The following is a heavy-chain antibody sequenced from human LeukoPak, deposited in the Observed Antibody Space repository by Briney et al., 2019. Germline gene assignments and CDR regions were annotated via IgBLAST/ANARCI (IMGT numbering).Heavy chain of an antibody. CDR3: ARDQVDTAMDYYCYYGMDV. CDR1: GFTVSSNY. Sequence: PGGSLRLSCAASGFTVSSNYMSWVRQAPGKGLEWVSVIYSGGSTYYADSVKGRFTISRDNSKNTLYLQMNSLRAEDTAVYYCARDQVDTAMDYYCYYGMDVWGQGTTVTVSS. J-gene: IGHJ6*02. V-gene: IGHV3-53*01. CDR2: IYSGGST. D-gene: IGHD5-18*01.